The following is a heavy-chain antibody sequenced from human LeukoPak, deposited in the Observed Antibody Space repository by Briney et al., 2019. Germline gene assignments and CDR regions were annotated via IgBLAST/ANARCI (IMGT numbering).Heavy chain of an antibody. CDR1: GGSISSYY. Sequence: SETLSLTCTVSGGSISSYYWSWIRQPPGKGLEWIGYIYTSGSTSYNPSLKSRVTISVDTSKNQFSLKLSSVTAADTAVYYCARESTIFGVVGRYYYMDVWGKGTTVTVSS. V-gene: IGHV4-59*01. J-gene: IGHJ6*03. CDR3: ARESTIFGVVGRYYYMDV. D-gene: IGHD3-3*01. CDR2: IYTSGST.